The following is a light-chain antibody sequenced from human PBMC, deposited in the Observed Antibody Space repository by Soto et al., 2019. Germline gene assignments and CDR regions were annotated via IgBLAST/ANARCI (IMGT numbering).Light chain of an antibody. Sequence: QSVLTQPPSASGSPGQSVTISCTGTSSDVGRYNYVSWYQQHPGKAPKLMIYEVSKRPSGVPDRFSGSKSGSTASLTVSGLQVEDEAEYYCSSYTGSNNPYVFGAGTKVTVL. J-gene: IGLJ1*01. CDR2: EVS. CDR1: SSDVGRYNY. V-gene: IGLV2-8*01. CDR3: SSYTGSNNPYV.